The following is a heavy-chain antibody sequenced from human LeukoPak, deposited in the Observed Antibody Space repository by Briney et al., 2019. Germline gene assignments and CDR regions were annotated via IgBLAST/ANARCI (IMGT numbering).Heavy chain of an antibody. J-gene: IGHJ4*02. CDR1: GFTFSSYS. V-gene: IGHV3-21*01. CDR2: ISSSSSYI. Sequence: GSLRLSCAASGFTFSSYSMNWVRQAPGKGLEWVSSISSSSSYIYYADSVKGRFTISRDNAKNSLYLQMNSLRAEDTAVYYCARSVGSGSYEDYWGQGTLVTVSS. D-gene: IGHD1-26*01. CDR3: ARSVGSGSYEDY.